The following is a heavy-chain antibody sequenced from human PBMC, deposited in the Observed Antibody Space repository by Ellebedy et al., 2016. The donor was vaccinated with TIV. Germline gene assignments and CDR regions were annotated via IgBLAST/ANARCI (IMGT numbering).Heavy chain of an antibody. V-gene: IGHV3-23*01. J-gene: IGHJ4*02. CDR3: ARKTDTGTSGDY. D-gene: IGHD1-1*01. Sequence: PGGSLRLSCVASGFTFSGYAMSWVRQAPGKGLEWVSGINSGGRTTSYAASVKVRFTISRDSSKNTLYLQMNSLRAEDTAMYYCARKTDTGTSGDYWGQGTPVTVSS. CDR1: GFTFSGYA. CDR2: INSGGRTT.